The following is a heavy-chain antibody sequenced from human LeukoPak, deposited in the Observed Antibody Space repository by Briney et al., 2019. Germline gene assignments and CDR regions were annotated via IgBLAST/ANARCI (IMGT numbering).Heavy chain of an antibody. J-gene: IGHJ5*02. Sequence: SETLSLTCTVSGGSISSYYWSWIRQPPGKGLEWIGYIYYSGSTNYNPSLKSRVTISVDTSKNQFSLKLSSVTAADTAVYYCARQYYPYSSSWPNWFDPWGQGTLVTVSS. CDR2: IYYSGST. CDR1: GGSISSYY. CDR3: ARQYYPYSSSWPNWFDP. V-gene: IGHV4-59*08. D-gene: IGHD6-13*01.